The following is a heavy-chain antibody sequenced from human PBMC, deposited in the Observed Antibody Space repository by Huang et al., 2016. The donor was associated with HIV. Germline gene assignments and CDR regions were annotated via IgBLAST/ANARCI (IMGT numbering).Heavy chain of an antibody. V-gene: IGHV3-30*04. CDR3: ARGSAGVLWFGEM. Sequence: QERLVESGGGVVKPGRSLRLSCAASGFTFSSYAMHWVRQAPGKGVEWVAVISYDGSNQHYVDSVKGRFTISRDKSKKMLYLQMNSLRMGDTAVYYCARGSAGVLWFGEMWGQGTLVTVSS. CDR1: GFTFSSYA. CDR2: ISYDGSNQ. J-gene: IGHJ4*02. D-gene: IGHD3-10*01.